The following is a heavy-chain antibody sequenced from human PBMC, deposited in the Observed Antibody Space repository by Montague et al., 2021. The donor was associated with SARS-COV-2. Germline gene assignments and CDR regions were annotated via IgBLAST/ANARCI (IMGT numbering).Heavy chain of an antibody. V-gene: IGHV4-31*03. J-gene: IGHJ1*01. D-gene: IGHD3-16*01. CDR2: TYDDRPI. CDR1: GASIRGAYH. Sequence: TLSLTCSVSGASIRGAYHWSWIRQHPGKDLEWIGHTYDDRPIYNNPSLRGRASISLDTSENRFSLTLTSVTAADTALYYCAAYIIGAGGRGSWGQGALVTVSS. CDR3: AAYIIGAGGRGS.